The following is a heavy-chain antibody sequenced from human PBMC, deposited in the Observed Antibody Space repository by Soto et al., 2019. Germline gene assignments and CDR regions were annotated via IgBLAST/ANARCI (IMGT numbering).Heavy chain of an antibody. CDR2: IRGKAYGGTT. CDR1: GFTFGDYS. D-gene: IGHD2-2*01. CDR3: TRPVVPAAILTYFDY. J-gene: IGHJ4*02. Sequence: GGSLRLSCTASGFTFGDYSMSWFRQAPGKGLEWVGSIRGKAYGGTTEYDASVKGRFTISRDDSKSIAYLQMNSLKTEDTAVYYCTRPVVPAAILTYFDYWGQGT. V-gene: IGHV3-49*03.